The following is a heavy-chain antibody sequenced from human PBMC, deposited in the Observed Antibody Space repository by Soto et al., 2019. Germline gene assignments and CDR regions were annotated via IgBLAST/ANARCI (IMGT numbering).Heavy chain of an antibody. Sequence: QVQLQESGPRLVKPSQTLSLTCTVSGGSTSSGGYYWSWIRQYPGKGLEWIGFVYYSGSTYYNPSLKSRVIISVDTSKKQFSRKLSSVTAADTAVSYCARDAALKWFDPWGQGTLVTVSS. CDR3: ARDAALKWFDP. CDR1: GGSTSSGGYY. D-gene: IGHD2-15*01. V-gene: IGHV4-31*03. CDR2: VYYSGST. J-gene: IGHJ5*02.